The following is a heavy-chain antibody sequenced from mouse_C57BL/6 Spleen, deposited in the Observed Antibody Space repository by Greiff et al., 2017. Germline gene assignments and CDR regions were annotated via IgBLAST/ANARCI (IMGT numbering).Heavy chain of an antibody. CDR2: IWRGGST. V-gene: IGHV2-5*01. D-gene: IGHD4-1*01. Sequence: QVQLQQSGPGLVQPSQSLSITCTVSGFSLTSYGVHWVRQSPGKGLEWLGVIWRGGSTDYNAAFMSRLSITKDNSKSQVFFKMNSLQADDTAIYYCAKSEKLGLGAMDYWGQGTSVTVSS. J-gene: IGHJ4*01. CDR3: AKSEKLGLGAMDY. CDR1: GFSLTSYG.